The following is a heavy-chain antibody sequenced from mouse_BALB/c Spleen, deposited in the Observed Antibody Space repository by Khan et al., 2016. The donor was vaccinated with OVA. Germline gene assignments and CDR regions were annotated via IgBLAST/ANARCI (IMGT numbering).Heavy chain of an antibody. J-gene: IGHJ3*01. CDR3: VSSRYWSWFAS. Sequence: EVELVESGGDLVKPGGSLKLSCAASGFTFSTYGMSWVRQAPDKRLEWVATVSTGGSYTYYPDSVKGRFTISRDNAKNTLYLQMSGLRSEDTSMYYCVSSRYWSWFASWGQGTLVTVSS. V-gene: IGHV5-6*01. CDR1: GFTFSTYG. D-gene: IGHD2-12*01. CDR2: VSTGGSYT.